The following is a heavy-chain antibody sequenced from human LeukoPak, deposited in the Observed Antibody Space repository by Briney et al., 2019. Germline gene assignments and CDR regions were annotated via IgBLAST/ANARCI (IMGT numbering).Heavy chain of an antibody. Sequence: SETLSLTCAVYGGSFSGYYWGWIRQPPGKGLEWIGEINHSGSTNYNPSLKSRVTISVDTSKNQFSLKLSSVTAADTAMYYCARWEYSSSPGAFDIWGRGAMVTVSS. CDR2: INHSGST. CDR1: GGSFSGYY. CDR3: ARWEYSSSPGAFDI. D-gene: IGHD6-6*01. V-gene: IGHV4-34*01. J-gene: IGHJ3*02.